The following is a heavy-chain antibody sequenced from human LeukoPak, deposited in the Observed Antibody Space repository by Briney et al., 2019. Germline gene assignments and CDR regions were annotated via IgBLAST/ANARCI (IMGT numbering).Heavy chain of an antibody. CDR2: ISYSGST. D-gene: IGHD3-10*01. V-gene: IGHV4-59*01. CDR1: GGSISSYY. J-gene: IGHJ6*03. Sequence: PSETLSLTCTVSGGSISSYYWSWIRQPPGKGLEWIGYISYSGSTNYNPSLKSRVTISVDTSKNQFSLRLSSVTAADTAVYYCAKADYGSRTIYYMDVWGKGTTVTISS. CDR3: AKADYGSRTIYYMDV.